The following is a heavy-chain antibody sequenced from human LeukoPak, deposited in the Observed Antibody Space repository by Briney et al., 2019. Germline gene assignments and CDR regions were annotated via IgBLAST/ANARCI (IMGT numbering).Heavy chain of an antibody. J-gene: IGHJ3*01. CDR3: TRDSALLGVAFDL. CDR2: ISGSGGST. V-gene: IGHV3-23*01. D-gene: IGHD2-15*01. CDR1: GFTFSTYA. Sequence: PGGSLRLSCAASGFTFSTYAMSWVRQAPGKGLEWVSAISGSGGSTYYADSVKGRFTISRDNSKSTLFLQMNSLRAEDTAVYFCTRDSALLGVAFDLWGQGTVVTVSS.